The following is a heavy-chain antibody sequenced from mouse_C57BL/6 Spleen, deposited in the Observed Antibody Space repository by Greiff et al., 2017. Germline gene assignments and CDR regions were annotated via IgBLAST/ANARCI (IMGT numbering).Heavy chain of an antibody. Sequence: DVKLVESGGGLVKPGGSLKLSCAASGFTFSDYGMHWVRQAPEKGLEWVAYISSGSSTIYYADTVKGRFTISRDNAKNTLFLQMTSLRSEDTAMYYCARSTTVVATDWYFDVWGTGTTVTVSS. CDR2: ISSGSSTI. V-gene: IGHV5-17*01. CDR1: GFTFSDYG. D-gene: IGHD1-1*01. J-gene: IGHJ1*03. CDR3: ARSTTVVATDWYFDV.